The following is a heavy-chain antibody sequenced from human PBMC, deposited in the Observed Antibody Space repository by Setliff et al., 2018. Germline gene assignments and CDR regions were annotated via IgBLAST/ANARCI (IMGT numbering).Heavy chain of an antibody. CDR1: GGSISSRSYY. CDR2: IYHSGSS. J-gene: IGHJ4*02. D-gene: IGHD3-10*01. Sequence: SETLSLTCTVSGGSISSRSYYWSWIRQPPGKGLEWIGSIYHSGSSYYNPSLKGRVTLSVDTTKNQFSLKLTSMTAADTAVYFCARHLLVQGTYHFDYWGQGSPVTVSS. V-gene: IGHV4-39*01. CDR3: ARHLLVQGTYHFDY.